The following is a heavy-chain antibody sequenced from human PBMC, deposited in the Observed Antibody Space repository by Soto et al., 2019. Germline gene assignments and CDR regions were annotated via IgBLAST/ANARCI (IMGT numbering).Heavy chain of an antibody. D-gene: IGHD6-13*01. CDR1: GGSISSGGYY. Sequence: SETLSLTCTVSGGSISSGGYYWSWIRQHPGKGLEWIGYIYYSGSTYYNPSLKSRVTISVDTSKNQFSLELSSVTAADTAVYYCARLIRYSSSWYFFWFEPWGQGTLVTVSS. CDR3: ARLIRYSSSWYFFWFEP. J-gene: IGHJ5*02. V-gene: IGHV4-31*03. CDR2: IYYSGST.